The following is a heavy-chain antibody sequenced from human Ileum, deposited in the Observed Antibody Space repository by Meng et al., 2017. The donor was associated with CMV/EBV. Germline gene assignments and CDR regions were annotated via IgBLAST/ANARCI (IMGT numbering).Heavy chain of an antibody. CDR1: LSLRTTGVG. CDR3: AHRRGVGTTNWFDP. Sequence: LSLRTTGVGVGWIRPPPGQTLEWLALIYWDDDKRYSPSLKSRITITKDISKSQVVLTMTNMDPVDTATYYCAHRRGVGTTNWFDPWGQGTLVTVSS. J-gene: IGHJ5*02. V-gene: IGHV2-5*02. D-gene: IGHD1-26*01. CDR2: IYWDDDK.